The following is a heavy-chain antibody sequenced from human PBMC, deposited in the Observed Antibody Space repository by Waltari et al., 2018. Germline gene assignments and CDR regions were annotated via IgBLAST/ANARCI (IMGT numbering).Heavy chain of an antibody. CDR2: VKPCDWYV. Sequence: QVKLVQSGGAVKRPGGSVKGSCKTSGYSCTTYGKNWWRQAPGKGLAYMGLVKPCDWYVDLSQKFQGKLTMTTDRRTTTVYLGVSSVGSDDTAVHCWAVNCGDSWSGDCNGMDVMGQGTTVTVS. CDR3: AVNCGDSWSGDCNGMDV. V-gene: IGHV1-18*01. D-gene: IGHD3-3*01. J-gene: IGHJ6*02. CDR1: GYSCTTYG.